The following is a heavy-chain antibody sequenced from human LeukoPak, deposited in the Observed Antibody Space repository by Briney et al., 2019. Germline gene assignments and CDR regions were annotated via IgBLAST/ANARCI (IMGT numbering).Heavy chain of an antibody. CDR2: IKSRAGGGTT. J-gene: IGHJ4*02. CDR1: GFSVINAW. Sequence: GGSLRLSCAASGFSVINAWMSWVRQAPGQGLEWVGRIKSRAGGGTTGYAATVEGRFSISRDDSENTLYLQMNSLQIDDTALYYCLIFPGGWGQGTLVTVSS. V-gene: IGHV3-15*05. CDR3: LIFPGG. D-gene: IGHD3-3*01.